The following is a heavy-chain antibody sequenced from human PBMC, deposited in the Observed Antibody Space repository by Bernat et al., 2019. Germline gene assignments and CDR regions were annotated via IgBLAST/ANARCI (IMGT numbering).Heavy chain of an antibody. CDR1: GGSFSGYY. CDR2: INHSGST. D-gene: IGHD2-2*01. V-gene: IGHV4-34*01. CDR3: ARTMGCSSTSCEYYFDY. J-gene: IGHJ4*02. Sequence: QVQLQQWGAGLLKPSETLSLTCAVYGGSFSGYYWSWIRQPPGKGLEWIGEINHSGSTNYNPSLKSRVTISVDTSKNQFSLKLSSVTAADTAVYYCARTMGCSSTSCEYYFDYWGQGTLVTVSS.